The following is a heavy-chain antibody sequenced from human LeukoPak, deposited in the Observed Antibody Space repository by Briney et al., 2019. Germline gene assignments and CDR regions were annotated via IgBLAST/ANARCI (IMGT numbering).Heavy chain of an antibody. V-gene: IGHV3-23*01. CDR1: VLSVNSVD. CDR2: ISNNGGRT. D-gene: IGHD2/OR15-2a*01. J-gene: IGHJ4*02. CDR3: ARDEDTSALSEY. Sequence: GCALIVPCSNSVLSVNSVDMSGLRIAKEKGLEWVSAISNNGGRTDYADSVKGRFTISRDNSKSTLYLHMDSLRAEDTAVYYCARDEDTSALSEYWGQGTLVTVSS.